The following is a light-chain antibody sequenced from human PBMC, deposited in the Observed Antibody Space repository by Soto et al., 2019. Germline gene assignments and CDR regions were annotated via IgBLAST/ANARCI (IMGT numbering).Light chain of an antibody. Sequence: DIQMTQSPSSLSASVGDRVSITCRASQDIRSYLSWYQQKPGKAPELLIYATSNLQSGVPPRFSASGSGTDFTLTISSLQPEDFATYYCQQGYSTQWTSGQGTKVDI. CDR2: ATS. J-gene: IGKJ1*01. V-gene: IGKV1-39*01. CDR1: QDIRSY. CDR3: QQGYSTQWT.